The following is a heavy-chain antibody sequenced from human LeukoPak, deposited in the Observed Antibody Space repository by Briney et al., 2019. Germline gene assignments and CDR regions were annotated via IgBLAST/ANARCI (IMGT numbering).Heavy chain of an antibody. CDR1: RFTFNTYA. CDR3: ARVKRDCSGGSCYSYDY. J-gene: IGHJ4*02. V-gene: IGHV3-23*01. D-gene: IGHD2-15*01. CDR2: ISGNGDIT. Sequence: RAGGSLRLSCAASRFTFNTYAVNWVRQAPGKGLEWVSAISGNGDITYYADSVRGRFTISRDNSKNTLYLQMNSLRAEDTAVYYCARVKRDCSGGSCYSYDYWGQGTLVTVSS.